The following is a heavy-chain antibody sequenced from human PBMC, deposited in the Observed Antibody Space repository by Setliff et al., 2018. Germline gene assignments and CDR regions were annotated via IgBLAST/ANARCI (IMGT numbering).Heavy chain of an antibody. D-gene: IGHD3-9*01. Sequence: SETLSLTCTVSGGSISSYYWSWIRQPAGKGLEWIGRIYTSGSTNYNPSLKSRVTISRDTSTNQFSLKLGSVTAADTAVYYCARERYFDWFFEDWGHGTLVTVSS. V-gene: IGHV4-4*07. CDR1: GGSISSYY. J-gene: IGHJ4*01. CDR2: IYTSGST. CDR3: ARERYFDWFFED.